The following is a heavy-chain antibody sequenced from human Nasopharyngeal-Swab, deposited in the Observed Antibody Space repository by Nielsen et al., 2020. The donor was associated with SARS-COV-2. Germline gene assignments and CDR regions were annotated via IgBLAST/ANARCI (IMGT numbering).Heavy chain of an antibody. V-gene: IGHV3-21*01. J-gene: IGHJ6*03. CDR3: ARDGPSGYCTNGVCYSYYMDV. Sequence: GSLRLSCAASGFRFSDYSMNWVRQAPGKGPEWVSFISGSGGFIYYADSVKGRFTISRDNARNSLYLQMNSLRAEDTAVYYCARDGPSGYCTNGVCYSYYMDVWGKGTTVTVSS. D-gene: IGHD2-8*01. CDR1: GFRFSDYS. CDR2: ISGSGGFI.